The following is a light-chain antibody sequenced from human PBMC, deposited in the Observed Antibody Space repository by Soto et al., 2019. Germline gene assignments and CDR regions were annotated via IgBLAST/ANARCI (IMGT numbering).Light chain of an antibody. Sequence: IVMTQSPGTLSVSPGEKVTFACGASQGVSRKLAWYQQKPGQAPRLLISGASTGATGIPARFSGSGSGTEFTLTISSLQSEDCAIYYCQQYHKWPITFGGGTKVDIK. CDR2: GAS. CDR3: QQYHKWPIT. V-gene: IGKV3-15*01. J-gene: IGKJ4*01. CDR1: QGVSRK.